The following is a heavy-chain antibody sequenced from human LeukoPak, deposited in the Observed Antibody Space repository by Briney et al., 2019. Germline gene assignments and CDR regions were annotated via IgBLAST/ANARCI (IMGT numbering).Heavy chain of an antibody. CDR1: GGSISSYY. V-gene: IGHV4-59*01. Sequence: PSETLSLTCTVSGGSISSYYWSWIRQPPGKGLEWIGYIYYSGSTNYNPSLKSRVTISVDTSKNQFSLELSSVTAADTAVYYCARDRSFLRFGGFDYWGQGTLVTVSS. J-gene: IGHJ4*02. CDR2: IYYSGST. D-gene: IGHD3-10*01. CDR3: ARDRSFLRFGGFDY.